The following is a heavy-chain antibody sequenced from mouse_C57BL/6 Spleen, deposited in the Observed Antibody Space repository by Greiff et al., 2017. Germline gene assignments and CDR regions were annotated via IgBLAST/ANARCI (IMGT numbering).Heavy chain of an antibody. V-gene: IGHV1-26*01. J-gene: IGHJ2*01. CDR2: INPNNGGT. Sequence: EVQLQQSGPELVKPGASVKISCKASGYTFTDYYMNWVKQSHGKSLEWIGDINPNNGGTSYNQKFKGKATLTVDKSSSTAYMELRSLTSEDSAVYYCAREGAYYGSSLFDYWGQGTTLTVSS. CDR3: AREGAYYGSSLFDY. CDR1: GYTFTDYY. D-gene: IGHD1-1*01.